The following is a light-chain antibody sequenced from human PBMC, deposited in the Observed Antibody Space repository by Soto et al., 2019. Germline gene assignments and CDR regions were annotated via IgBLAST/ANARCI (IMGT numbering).Light chain of an antibody. V-gene: IGLV2-8*01. CDR2: EVS. Sequence: QSALTQPPSGSGSPGQSVTISCTGTSSDVGGYNYVSWYQQHPGKAPKLMIYEVSKRPSGVPDRFSGSKSGNTASLTVSGLQAEDEADYYCSSYAGSNNPHVVFGGGTKLTVL. CDR1: SSDVGGYNY. J-gene: IGLJ2*01. CDR3: SSYAGSNNPHVV.